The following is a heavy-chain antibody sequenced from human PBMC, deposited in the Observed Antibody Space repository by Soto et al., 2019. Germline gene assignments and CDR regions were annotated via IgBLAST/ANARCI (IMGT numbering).Heavy chain of an antibody. V-gene: IGHV4-30-2*01. J-gene: IGHJ4*02. CDR1: GGSISSGGYS. CDR3: ARVGGFGATTIDY. Sequence: LSLTCAVSGGSISSGGYSWSWIRQPPGKGLEWIGYIYHSGSTYYNPSLKSRVTISVDRSKNQFSLKLSSVTAADTAVYFCARVGGFGATTIDYWGQGTLVTVSS. D-gene: IGHD3-10*01. CDR2: IYHSGST.